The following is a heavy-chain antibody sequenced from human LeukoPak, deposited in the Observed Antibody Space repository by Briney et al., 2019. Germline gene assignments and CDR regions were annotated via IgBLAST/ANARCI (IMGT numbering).Heavy chain of an antibody. Sequence: ASVRVSCKTSGYTFTAHYLHWVRQAPGQGLQWMGWFNPDSGGTNYAQTFQGRVTMSSDTSVDTAYMELTSLTSDDSAVYYCARDLDNWNYDPFDYWGQGTLVTVSS. CDR1: GYTFTAHY. CDR2: FNPDSGGT. V-gene: IGHV1-2*02. D-gene: IGHD1-7*01. CDR3: ARDLDNWNYDPFDY. J-gene: IGHJ4*02.